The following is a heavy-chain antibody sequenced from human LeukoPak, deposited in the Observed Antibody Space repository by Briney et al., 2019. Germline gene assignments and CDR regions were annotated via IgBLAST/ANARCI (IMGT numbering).Heavy chain of an antibody. J-gene: IGHJ6*02. CDR1: GGTFSSYA. D-gene: IGHD5-18*01. CDR3: ARCGYSYGYTPNCYYYGMDV. Sequence: ASVKVSCKASGGTFSSYAISWVRQAPGQGLEWMGGIIPIFGTANYAQKFQGRVTITADESTSTAYMELSSLRSEDTAVYYCARCGYSYGYTPNCYYYGMDVWGQGTTVTVSS. V-gene: IGHV1-69*13. CDR2: IIPIFGTA.